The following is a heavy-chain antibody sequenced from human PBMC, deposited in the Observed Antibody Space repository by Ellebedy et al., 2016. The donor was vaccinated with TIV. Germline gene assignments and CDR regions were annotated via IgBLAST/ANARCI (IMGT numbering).Heavy chain of an antibody. J-gene: IGHJ6*01. CDR2: ISGPGDDT. Sequence: GESLKISXAASGFPFINYAMSWVRQAPGKGLEWVSTISGPGDDTYYADSVKGRFTISRDNSKNTLYLQMNSLRAEDTAVYYCARDKAVVAATDYYYYYGMDVWGQGTTVTVSS. CDR3: ARDKAVVAATDYYYYYGMDV. CDR1: GFPFINYA. D-gene: IGHD2-15*01. V-gene: IGHV3-23*01.